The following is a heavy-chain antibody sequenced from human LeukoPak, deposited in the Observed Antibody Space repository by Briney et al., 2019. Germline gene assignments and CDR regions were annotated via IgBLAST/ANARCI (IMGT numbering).Heavy chain of an antibody. D-gene: IGHD1/OR15-1a*01. Sequence: ASVKVSCKASGYTFTSYGISWVRQAPGQGLEWMGWISAYNGNTNYAQKLQGRVTMTTDTSTSTAYMELRSLRSDDTAVYYCARVRTTPGTESRDYWGQGTLVTVSS. V-gene: IGHV1-18*01. CDR1: GYTFTSYG. CDR3: ARVRTTPGTESRDY. CDR2: ISAYNGNT. J-gene: IGHJ4*02.